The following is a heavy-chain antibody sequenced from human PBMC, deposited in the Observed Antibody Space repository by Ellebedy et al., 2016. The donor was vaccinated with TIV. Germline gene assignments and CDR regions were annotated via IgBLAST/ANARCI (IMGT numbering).Heavy chain of an antibody. CDR1: GFTFSDYY. D-gene: IGHD6-19*01. CDR2: ISYDGSNK. V-gene: IGHV3-30-3*01. CDR3: ARELGAVAGTPYGY. J-gene: IGHJ4*02. Sequence: GGSLRLXXAASGFTFSDYYMSWIRQAPGKGLEWVAVISYDGSNKYYADSVKGRFTISRDNSKNTLYLQMNSLRAEDTAVYYCARELGAVAGTPYGYWGQGTLVTVSS.